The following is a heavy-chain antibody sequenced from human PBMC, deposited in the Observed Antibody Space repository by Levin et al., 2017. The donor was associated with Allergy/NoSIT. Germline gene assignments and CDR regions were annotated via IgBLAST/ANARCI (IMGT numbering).Heavy chain of an antibody. V-gene: IGHV3-23*01. CDR1: GFIFSNYA. CDR2: ISGSSDRI. J-gene: IGHJ4*02. CDR3: AREGEMTAYGSD. D-gene: IGHD5-24*01. Sequence: GESLKISCAASGFIFSNYAMSWVRQAPGKGLEWVSAISGSSDRIYYRDSVRGRFTISRDNFRNTLSLQMNGLRIEDTAVYYCAREGEMTAYGSDWGQGTLVTVSS.